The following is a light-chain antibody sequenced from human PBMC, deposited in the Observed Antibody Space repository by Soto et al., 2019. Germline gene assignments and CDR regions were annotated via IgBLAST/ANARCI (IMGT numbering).Light chain of an antibody. Sequence: DIQMTQFPSSVSASVGDRVTITCRASQVIGNYLAWYQQKPGKVPKLLIYGASTLQSGVPSRFSGSGSGTDFTLTISSLQPEDVATYYCQKYNSGLITFGQGTRLEIK. J-gene: IGKJ5*01. CDR2: GAS. V-gene: IGKV1-27*01. CDR3: QKYNSGLIT. CDR1: QVIGNY.